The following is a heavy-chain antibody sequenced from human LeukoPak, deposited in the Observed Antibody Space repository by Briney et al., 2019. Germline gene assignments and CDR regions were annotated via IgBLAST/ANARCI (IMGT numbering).Heavy chain of an antibody. CDR1: GFTFSNYV. J-gene: IGHJ4*02. CDR3: AKGEMTTATPFDY. Sequence: GGSLRLSCAASGFTFSNYVMNWVRQAPGRGLEWVSAISSRGGSSYYADSVKGRFPFSRDNSKNTLYLQMNSLRAEDTAVYYCAKGEMTTATPFDYWGQGTLVTVSS. CDR2: ISSRGGSS. V-gene: IGHV3-23*01. D-gene: IGHD4-11*01.